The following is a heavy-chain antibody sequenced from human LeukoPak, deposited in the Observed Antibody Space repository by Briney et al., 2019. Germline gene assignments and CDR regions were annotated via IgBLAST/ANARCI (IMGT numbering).Heavy chain of an antibody. J-gene: IGHJ1*01. CDR3: ATSGILTGPTASYFQH. D-gene: IGHD3-9*01. V-gene: IGHV3-9*01. CDR2: ISWNSGSI. Sequence: GRSLRLSCAASGFTFDDYAMHWVRQAPGKGLEWVSGISWNSGSIGYADSVKGRFTISRDNAKNSLHLQMNSLRGEDTALYYCATSGILTGPTASYFQHWGQGTLVTVSS. CDR1: GFTFDDYA.